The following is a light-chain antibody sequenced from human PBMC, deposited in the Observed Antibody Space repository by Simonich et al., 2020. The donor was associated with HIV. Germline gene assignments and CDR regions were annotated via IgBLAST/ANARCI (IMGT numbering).Light chain of an antibody. J-gene: IGKJ2*01. CDR2: AAS. CDR1: QSISSY. Sequence: DIQMTQSPSSLSASVGDRVTITCRASQSISSYLNWYQQKPGKAPKLLIYAASSLQSGVSSRFSGSGSGTEFTLTISSLQPDDFATYYCLQYNGFFLYTFGQGTKLESK. V-gene: IGKV1-39*01. CDR3: LQYNGFFLYT.